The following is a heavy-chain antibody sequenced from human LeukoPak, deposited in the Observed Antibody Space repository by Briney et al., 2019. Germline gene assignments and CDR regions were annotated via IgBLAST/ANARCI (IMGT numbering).Heavy chain of an antibody. D-gene: IGHD1-26*01. CDR2: IGTRSNPI. V-gene: IGHV3-11*01. CDR3: AREARGSGRDFDY. J-gene: IGHJ4*02. Sequence: GGSLTLSCAASGFTFSDFYMSWIRQAPGMGLEWISYIGTRSNPIYYADSVKGRFTISRDDAKNSLYLQMNSLRNEDTGVYFWAREARGSGRDFDYWGQGILVTVSS. CDR1: GFTFSDFY.